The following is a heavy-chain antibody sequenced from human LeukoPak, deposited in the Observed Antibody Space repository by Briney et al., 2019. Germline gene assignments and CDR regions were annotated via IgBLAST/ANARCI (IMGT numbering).Heavy chain of an antibody. CDR1: GYTFTDYY. V-gene: IGHV1-69-2*01. CDR2: VDPEDGET. J-gene: IGHJ5*02. Sequence: ASVKISCKVAGYTFTDYYLHWVQQAPGKGLEWMGLVDPEDGETTYAEKFKGRVTITADTFTDTACMELSSLRSEDTAVYYCATGTDVPSWGLGTLVTVSS. CDR3: ATGTDVPS. D-gene: IGHD2-21*02.